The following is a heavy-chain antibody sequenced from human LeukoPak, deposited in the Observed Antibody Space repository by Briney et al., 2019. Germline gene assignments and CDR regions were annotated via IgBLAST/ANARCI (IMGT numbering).Heavy chain of an antibody. CDR3: AKDSGGMTTVILFDY. Sequence: GGSLRLSCAASGFTFDVYAMHWVRQAPGKGLEWVSGISWNSGSIGYADSVKGRFTISRGNAKNSLYLQMNSLRAEDTALYYCAKDSGGMTTVILFDYWGQGTLVTVSS. V-gene: IGHV3-9*01. CDR2: ISWNSGSI. D-gene: IGHD4-17*01. CDR1: GFTFDVYA. J-gene: IGHJ4*02.